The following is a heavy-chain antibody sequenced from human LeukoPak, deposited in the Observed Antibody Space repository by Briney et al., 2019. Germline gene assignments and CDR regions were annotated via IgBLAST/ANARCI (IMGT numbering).Heavy chain of an antibody. CDR2: INEDGSTT. CDR3: ARGPLIAAAGTW. J-gene: IGHJ4*02. V-gene: IGHV3-74*01. Sequence: GGSLRLSCAASGFTFSSNWMHWVRQAPGKGQVWVSRINEDGSTTNYADSVKGRSTIFRDNAKNTLYLQMNSLRAEDTAVYYCARGPLIAAAGTWWGQGTLVTVSS. D-gene: IGHD6-13*01. CDR1: GFTFSSNW.